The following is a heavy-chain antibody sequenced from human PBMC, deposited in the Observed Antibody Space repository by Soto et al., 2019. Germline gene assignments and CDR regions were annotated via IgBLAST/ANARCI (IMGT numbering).Heavy chain of an antibody. Sequence: GGSLRLSCEASGFTFSTYDIHWVRQAPGKGLEWVAVISFDGSKTYYVDSVKGRFTISRDNSKNTLYLQMNSLRAEDTAVYYCAKEAPRRAAAGTGYFDYWGQGTLVTVS. J-gene: IGHJ4*02. CDR1: GFTFSTYD. V-gene: IGHV3-30*18. CDR3: AKEAPRRAAAGTGYFDY. CDR2: ISFDGSKT. D-gene: IGHD6-13*01.